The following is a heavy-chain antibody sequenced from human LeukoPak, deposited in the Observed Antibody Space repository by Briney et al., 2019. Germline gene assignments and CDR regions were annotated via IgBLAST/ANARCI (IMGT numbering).Heavy chain of an antibody. CDR3: AKDHTSSSSPDGSFFDY. CDR1: GFTFSSYA. CDR2: ISGSGGST. J-gene: IGHJ4*02. Sequence: GGSLRLSCAASGFTFSSYAMSWVRQAPGKGLEWVSAISGSGGSTYYADSVKGRFTISRDNSKNTLYLQMNSLRAEDTAVYYCAKDHTSSSSPDGSFFDYWGQGTLVTVSS. V-gene: IGHV3-23*01. D-gene: IGHD6-13*01.